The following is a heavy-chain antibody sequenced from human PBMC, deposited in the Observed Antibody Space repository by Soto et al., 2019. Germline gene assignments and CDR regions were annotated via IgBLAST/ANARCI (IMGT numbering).Heavy chain of an antibody. CDR3: AKVSRKGSAIDFDY. Sequence: QVQLVQSGAELKKPGASVKVSCKASGYTFSNYDMNWVRQATGQGPEWIGWVNPNNGDTGYAQKFKGRVNLTTDISTTTAYMELPSLRSEDTAIYYFAKVSRKGSAIDFDYWGQGTLITVSS. V-gene: IGHV1-8*01. CDR2: VNPNNGDT. J-gene: IGHJ4*02. D-gene: IGHD3-10*01. CDR1: GYTFSNYD.